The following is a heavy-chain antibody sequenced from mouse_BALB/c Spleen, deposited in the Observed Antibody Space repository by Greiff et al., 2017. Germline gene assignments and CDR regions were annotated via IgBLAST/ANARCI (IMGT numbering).Heavy chain of an antibody. CDR2: ISSGGSYT. CDR1: GFTFSSYT. CDR3: TRDRDYGSSPYAMDY. Sequence: EVKLVESGGGLVKPGGSLKLSCAASGFTFSSYTMSWVRQTPEKRLEWVATISSGGSYTYYPDSVKGRFTISRDNAKNTLYLQMSSLKSEDTAMYYCTRDRDYGSSPYAMDYWGQGTSVTVSS. J-gene: IGHJ4*01. D-gene: IGHD1-1*01. V-gene: IGHV5-6-4*01.